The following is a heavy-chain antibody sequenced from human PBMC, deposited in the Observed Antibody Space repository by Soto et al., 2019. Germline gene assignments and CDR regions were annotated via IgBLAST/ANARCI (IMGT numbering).Heavy chain of an antibody. CDR2: ISYDGSNK. CDR1: GFTFSSYA. V-gene: IGHV3-30-3*01. J-gene: IGHJ5*02. CDR3: ARGSAYSSSSRWFDP. Sequence: GGSLRLSCAASGFTFSSYAMHWVRQAPGKGLEWVAVISYDGSNKYYADSVKGRFTISRDNSKNTLYLQMNSLRAEDTAVYYCARGSAYSSSSRWFDPWGQGTLVTVSS. D-gene: IGHD6-6*01.